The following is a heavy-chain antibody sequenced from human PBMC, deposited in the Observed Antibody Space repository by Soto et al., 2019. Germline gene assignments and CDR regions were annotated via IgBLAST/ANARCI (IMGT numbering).Heavy chain of an antibody. CDR1: GYTFTSYG. V-gene: IGHV1-18*01. CDR2: ISAYNGNA. J-gene: IGHJ5*02. CDR3: ARGIAALSAGNWFDP. Sequence: ASVKVSCKASGYTFTSYGISWVRQAPGQGLEWMGWISAYNGNANYAQKLQGRVTMTTDTSMSTAYMELRSLRSDDTAVYYCARGIAALSAGNWFDPWGQGTLVTVSS. D-gene: IGHD6-13*01.